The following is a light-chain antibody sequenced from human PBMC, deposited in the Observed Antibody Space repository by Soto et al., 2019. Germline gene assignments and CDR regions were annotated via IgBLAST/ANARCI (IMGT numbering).Light chain of an antibody. CDR2: GAS. Sequence: SQSVINTLLAWYQQKPGQAPRLLIYGASRRATGVPDRFSGSGSGTEFTLSIRSLQPDYTALSNCQEYLTSAWTFGQGTKVDIK. J-gene: IGKJ1*01. V-gene: IGKV3-20*01. CDR3: QEYLTSAWT. CDR1: QSVINTL.